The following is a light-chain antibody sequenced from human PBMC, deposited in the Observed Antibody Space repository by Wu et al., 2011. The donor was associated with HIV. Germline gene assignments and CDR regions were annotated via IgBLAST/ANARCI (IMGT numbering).Light chain of an antibody. V-gene: IGKV3-15*01. J-gene: IGKJ2*01. CDR2: GAS. CDR1: QSVSSN. Sequence: SCRASQSVSSNLAWYQQKPGQAPRLLIYGASTRATGIPARFSGSGSGTEFTLTISSMQSEDFAVYYCQQYNNWPPDTFGHGTKLEIK. CDR3: QQYNNWPPDT.